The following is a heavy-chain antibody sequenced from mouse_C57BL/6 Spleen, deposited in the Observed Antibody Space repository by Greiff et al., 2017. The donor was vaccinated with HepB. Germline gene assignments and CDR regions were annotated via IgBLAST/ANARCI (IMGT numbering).Heavy chain of an antibody. CDR3: ARGDYGLFDY. CDR2: IYPGDGDT. V-gene: IGHV1-80*01. Sequence: QLQQSGAELVKPGASVKISCKASGYAFSSYWVNWVKQRPGKGLEWIGQIYPGDGDTNYNGKFKGKATLTADKSSSTAYMQLSSLTSEDSAVYFCARGDYGLFDYWGQGTTLTVSS. J-gene: IGHJ2*01. D-gene: IGHD1-1*01. CDR1: GYAFSSYW.